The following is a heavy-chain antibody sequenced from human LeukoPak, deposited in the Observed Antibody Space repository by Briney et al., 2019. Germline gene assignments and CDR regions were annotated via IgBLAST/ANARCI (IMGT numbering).Heavy chain of an antibody. CDR2: IPDDGNNK. J-gene: IGHJ4*02. CDR1: GFTFSSYP. CDR3: ARDLLAGRGGDY. Sequence: GGSLRLSCAASGFTFSSYPMQWVRQAPGEGLEWLAVIPDDGNNKYYADSVKGRFTISRDNFKNTLYLQMNSLKTEDTAVYYCARDLLAGRGGDYWGQGTLVTVSS. V-gene: IGHV3-30*04. D-gene: IGHD6-19*01.